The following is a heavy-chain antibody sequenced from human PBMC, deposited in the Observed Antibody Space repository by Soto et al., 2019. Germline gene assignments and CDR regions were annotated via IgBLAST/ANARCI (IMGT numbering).Heavy chain of an antibody. J-gene: IGHJ4*02. Sequence: QVQLVQSGAELRKPGASVKVSCKASGYSFSSYGINWVRQAPGQGLEWMGWINTYNGNRNYAQKFEDRVTMTTATSTNTGYMELRSLKSDDTAIYYCARDRLRGYDSSGVYSWGQGTLVTASS. CDR2: INTYNGNR. CDR1: GYSFSSYG. D-gene: IGHD3-22*01. CDR3: ARDRLRGYDSSGVYS. V-gene: IGHV1-18*01.